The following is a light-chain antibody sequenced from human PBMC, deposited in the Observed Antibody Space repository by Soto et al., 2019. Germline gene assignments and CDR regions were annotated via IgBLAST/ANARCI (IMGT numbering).Light chain of an antibody. CDR1: SSDVGTYNY. V-gene: IGLV2-14*01. CDR3: SSYTGSSTLYV. Sequence: QSARSQSASAAGSPGDSVTISCAGTSSDVGTYNYVSWYQQHPGKAPKVMIYEVTYRPSGVSNRFSGSKSGNTASLTISGLQAEDEAEYYCSSYTGSSTLYVFGTGTKVTVL. CDR2: EVT. J-gene: IGLJ1*01.